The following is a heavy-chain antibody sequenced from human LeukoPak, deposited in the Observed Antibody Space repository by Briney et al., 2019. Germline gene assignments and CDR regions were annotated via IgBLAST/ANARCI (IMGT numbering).Heavy chain of an antibody. J-gene: IGHJ4*02. V-gene: IGHV4-59*08. D-gene: IGHD6-19*01. Sequence: SETLSLTCTVSGGSISSYYWSWIRQPPGKGLEWIGYIYYSGSTNYNPSLKGRVTISVDTSKNQFSLKLSSVTAADTAVYYCARHFGSGWSIFDYWGQGTLVTVSS. CDR2: IYYSGST. CDR3: ARHFGSGWSIFDY. CDR1: GGSISSYY.